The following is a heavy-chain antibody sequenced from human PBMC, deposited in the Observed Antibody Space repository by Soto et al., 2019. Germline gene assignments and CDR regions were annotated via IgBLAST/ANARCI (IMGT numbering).Heavy chain of an antibody. CDR3: ARDWEGYYYYYMDV. D-gene: IGHD1-26*01. CDR2: ISAYNGNT. CDR1: GYTFTSYG. Sequence: GASVKVSCKASGYTFTSYGISWVRQAPGQGLEWMGWISAYNGNTNYAQKLQGRVTMTIDTSTSTAYMELRSLRSDDTAVYYCARDWEGYYYYYMDVWGKGTTVTVSS. J-gene: IGHJ6*03. V-gene: IGHV1-18*01.